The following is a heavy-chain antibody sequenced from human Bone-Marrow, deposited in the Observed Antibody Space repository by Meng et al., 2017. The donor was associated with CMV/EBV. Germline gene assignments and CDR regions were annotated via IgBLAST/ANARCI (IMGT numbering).Heavy chain of an antibody. CDR2: IYYSGST. J-gene: IGHJ5*02. D-gene: IGHD2-2*01. CDR1: GGSISSYY. V-gene: IGHV4-59*01. Sequence: SETLSLTCTVSGGSISSYYWSWIRQPPGKGLEWIGYIYYSGSTNYNPSLKSRVTISVDTSKNQFSLKLSSVTAADTAVYYCARVNRIGSSNWFYPWGQGTLFTVSS. CDR3: ARVNRIGSSNWFYP.